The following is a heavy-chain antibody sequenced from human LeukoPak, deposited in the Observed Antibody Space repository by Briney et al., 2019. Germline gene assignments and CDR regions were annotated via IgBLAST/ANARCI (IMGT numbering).Heavy chain of an antibody. CDR3: TAGRAYSLLDF. D-gene: IGHD5-18*01. CDR2: FDLVHGDT. CDR1: GYRFTELS. Sequence: ASVKVSCRVSGYRFTELSRHWVRQAPGKGLDGLGGFDLVHGDTIYAQKFQGRVTMTEDTSTDTSYMELSSLGSEDTAVYFCTAGRAYSLLDFWGQGTLVIVSS. J-gene: IGHJ4*02. V-gene: IGHV1-24*01.